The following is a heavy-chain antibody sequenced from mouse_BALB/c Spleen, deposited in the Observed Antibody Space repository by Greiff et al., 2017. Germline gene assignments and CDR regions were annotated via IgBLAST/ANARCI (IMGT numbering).Heavy chain of an antibody. CDR2: ISSGGSYT. CDR1: GFTFSSYT. J-gene: IGHJ3*01. Sequence: EVQLVESGGGLVKPGGSLKLSCAASGFTFSSYTMSWVRQTPEKRLEWVATISSGGSYTYYPDSVKGRFTISRDNAKNTLYLQMSSLKSGDTAMYYCTRDDGYYIAYWGQGTLVTVSA. CDR3: TRDDGYYIAY. D-gene: IGHD2-3*01. V-gene: IGHV5-6-4*01.